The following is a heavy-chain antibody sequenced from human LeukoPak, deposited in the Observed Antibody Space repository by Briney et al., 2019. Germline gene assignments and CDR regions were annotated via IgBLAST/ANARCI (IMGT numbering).Heavy chain of an antibody. D-gene: IGHD6-19*01. CDR1: GFTFSSYA. Sequence: PGGSLRLSCVDSGFTFSSYAMNWVCQVPGKGLEWVSGISDNGGSTYYADSVKGWFTISRDNSKNTLYLQMNSLRVEDTAIYYCASHQGRGWHALKWGQGTLVTVSS. V-gene: IGHV3-23*01. J-gene: IGHJ4*02. CDR3: ASHQGRGWHALK. CDR2: ISDNGGST.